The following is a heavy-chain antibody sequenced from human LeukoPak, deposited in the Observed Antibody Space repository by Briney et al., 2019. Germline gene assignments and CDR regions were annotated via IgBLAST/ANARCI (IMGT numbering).Heavy chain of an antibody. D-gene: IGHD5-12*01. Sequence: LRASVKVSCKASGGTFSSYAISWVRQAPGQGLEWMGWINPNSGGTNYAQKFQGRVTMTRDTSISTAYMELSRLRSDDTAVYYCAMRTPNIVATIDYYMDVWGKGTTVTVSS. CDR3: AMRTPNIVATIDYYMDV. J-gene: IGHJ6*03. V-gene: IGHV1-2*02. CDR1: GGTFSSYA. CDR2: INPNSGGT.